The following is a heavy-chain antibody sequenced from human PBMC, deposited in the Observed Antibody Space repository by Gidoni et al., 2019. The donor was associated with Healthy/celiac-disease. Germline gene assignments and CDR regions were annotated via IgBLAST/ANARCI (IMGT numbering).Heavy chain of an antibody. J-gene: IGHJ4*02. CDR3: AKGGLFSLYYFDY. Sequence: EVQLLESGGGLVQPGGSLRLSCAASGFPFRSYAMSWVRQAPGKGLEWVSAISGSGGSTYYADSVKGRFTISRDNSKNTLYLQMNSLRAEDTAVYYCAKGGLFSLYYFDYWGQGTLVTVSS. D-gene: IGHD3-10*02. CDR1: GFPFRSYA. V-gene: IGHV3-23*01. CDR2: ISGSGGST.